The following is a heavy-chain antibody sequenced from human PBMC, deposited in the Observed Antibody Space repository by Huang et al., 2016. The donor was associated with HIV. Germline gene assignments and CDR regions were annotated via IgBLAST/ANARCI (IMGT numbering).Heavy chain of an antibody. D-gene: IGHD3-22*01. Sequence: QVQLVQSGAEVKKVGSSVKVSCKASGGTFSNYAISWVRLAPGHGLAWWGGIIPIFGTANFAQKFQGRVTITADGSTSTAYLELSSLRSEDTAVYFCARQLYDNTGYLMGARLHDWGQGTLVTVSS. CDR3: ARQLYDNTGYLMGARLHD. J-gene: IGHJ4*02. CDR2: IIPIFGTA. V-gene: IGHV1-69*13. CDR1: GGTFSNYA.